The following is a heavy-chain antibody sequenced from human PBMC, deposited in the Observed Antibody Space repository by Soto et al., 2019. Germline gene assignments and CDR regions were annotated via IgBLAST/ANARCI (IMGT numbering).Heavy chain of an antibody. CDR3: ARLGMDGYYDSSGYYGLNWFDP. Sequence: SETLSLTCTVSGGSISSSSYYWGWIRQPPGKGLEWIGSIYYSGSTYYNPSLKSRVTISVDTSKNQSSLKLSSVTAADTAVYYCARLGMDGYYDSSGYYGLNWFDPWGQGTLVTVSS. CDR2: IYYSGST. J-gene: IGHJ5*02. CDR1: GGSISSSSYY. V-gene: IGHV4-39*01. D-gene: IGHD3-22*01.